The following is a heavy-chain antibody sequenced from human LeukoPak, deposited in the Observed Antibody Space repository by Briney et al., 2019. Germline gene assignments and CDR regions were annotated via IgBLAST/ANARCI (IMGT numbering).Heavy chain of an antibody. D-gene: IGHD4-17*01. CDR1: GFTFSSYA. Sequence: GGSLRLSCAASGFTFSSYAMSWVRQAPGKGLEWVSAISGSGGSTYYADSVKGRFTISRDNSKNTLYLQMNNLRAEDTAVYYCARASYGDYEGAFDIWGQGTMVTVSS. CDR3: ARASYGDYEGAFDI. CDR2: ISGSGGST. J-gene: IGHJ3*02. V-gene: IGHV3-23*01.